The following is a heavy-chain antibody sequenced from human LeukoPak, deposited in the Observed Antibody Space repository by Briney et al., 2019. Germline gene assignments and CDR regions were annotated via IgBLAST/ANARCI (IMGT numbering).Heavy chain of an antibody. Sequence: SETLSLTCTVSGGSISSYYWSWIRQPPGKGLEWIGYIYYSGSTNYNPSLKSRVTISVDTSKNQFSLNLSSVTAADTAVYYCARRRPIGGPAYYYYYMDVWGKGTTVTVSS. D-gene: IGHD2-2*01. CDR1: GGSISSYY. J-gene: IGHJ6*03. CDR3: ARRRPIGGPAYYYYYMDV. CDR2: IYYSGST. V-gene: IGHV4-59*01.